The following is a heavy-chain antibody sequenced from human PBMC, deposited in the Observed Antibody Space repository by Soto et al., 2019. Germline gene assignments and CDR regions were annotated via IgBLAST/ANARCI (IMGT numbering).Heavy chain of an antibody. D-gene: IGHD3-3*01. CDR2: IKSKTDGGTT. CDR1: GFTFSNAW. CDR3: TTDNRDRITIFGVVAKRGWNWFDP. J-gene: IGHJ5*02. V-gene: IGHV3-15*01. Sequence: GGSLRLSCAASGFTFSNAWMSWVRQAPGKGLEWVGRIKSKTDGGTTDYAAPVKGRFTISRDDSKNTLYLQMNSLKTEDTAVYYCTTDNRDRITIFGVVAKRGWNWFDPWGQGTLVTVSS.